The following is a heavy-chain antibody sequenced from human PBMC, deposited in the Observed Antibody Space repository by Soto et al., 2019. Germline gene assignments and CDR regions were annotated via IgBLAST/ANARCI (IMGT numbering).Heavy chain of an antibody. CDR3: ANDKRPDGAWQYAY. J-gene: IGHJ4*02. D-gene: IGHD2-2*01. Sequence: GGSLRLSCAASGFTFNRYTMSWVRQVPGKGLEWVSGINGGDGPTYYADSVKGRFTISRDNSQNTLYLQMNSLRPEDTAIYYCANDKRPDGAWQYAYSGQRTLVPVSS. CDR2: INGGDGPT. V-gene: IGHV3-23*01. CDR1: GFTFNRYT.